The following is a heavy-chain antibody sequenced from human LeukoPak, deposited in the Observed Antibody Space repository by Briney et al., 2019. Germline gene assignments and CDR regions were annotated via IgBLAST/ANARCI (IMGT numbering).Heavy chain of an antibody. J-gene: IGHJ4*02. CDR1: GYTFTGYY. D-gene: IGHD2-2*01. Sequence: ASVKVSCKASGYTFTGYYMHWVRQAPGQGLEWMRWINPNSGGANYAQKFQGRVTMTRDTSISTAYMELSRLRSDDTAVYYCARGGDCSSTSCYDYWGQGTLVTVSS. CDR2: INPNSGGA. CDR3: ARGGDCSSTSCYDY. V-gene: IGHV1-2*02.